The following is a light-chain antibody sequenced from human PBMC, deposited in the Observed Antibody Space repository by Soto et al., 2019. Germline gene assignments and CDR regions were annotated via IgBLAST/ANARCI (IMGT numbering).Light chain of an antibody. Sequence: QSALTQPPSASGSLGQSVTISCTGTRSDIGGYNYVSWYLQYPGKAPKLMIYDVYKRPSGVPDRFSGSKSGNTASLTISGLQAEDEADYYCCSYAGSSTSYVFGTGTKLTVL. CDR1: RSDIGGYNY. CDR2: DVY. CDR3: CSYAGSSTSYV. V-gene: IGLV2-8*01. J-gene: IGLJ1*01.